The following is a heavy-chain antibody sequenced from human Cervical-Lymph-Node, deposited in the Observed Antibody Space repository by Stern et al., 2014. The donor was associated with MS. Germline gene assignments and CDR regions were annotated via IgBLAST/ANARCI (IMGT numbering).Heavy chain of an antibody. CDR3: GRGQQSFDP. CDR1: GYTFTSYA. V-gene: IGHV1-3*04. Sequence: QLVQSGAEVKKPGASVKVSCKASGYTFTSYAIHWVRQAPGQSLEWMGRINTANGDTYDSEKFQVRVAFTKDTSANTAYMELFSLTSEDTTVYYCGRGQQSFDPWGQGTLVTVSA. J-gene: IGHJ5*02. D-gene: IGHD6-13*01. CDR2: INTANGDT.